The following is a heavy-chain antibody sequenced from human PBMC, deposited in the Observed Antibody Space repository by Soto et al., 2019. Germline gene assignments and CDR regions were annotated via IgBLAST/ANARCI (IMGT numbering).Heavy chain of an antibody. CDR1: GFTFSSYA. V-gene: IGHV3-23*01. J-gene: IGHJ6*02. Sequence: PGGSLRLSCAASGFTFSSYAMSWVRQAPGKGLEWVSAISGSGGSTYYADSVKGRFTISRDNSKNTLYLQMSSLRAEDTAVYYCAKDPPPGYSSSWYYYYYGMDVWGQGTTVTVSS. CDR2: ISGSGGST. D-gene: IGHD6-13*01. CDR3: AKDPPPGYSSSWYYYYYGMDV.